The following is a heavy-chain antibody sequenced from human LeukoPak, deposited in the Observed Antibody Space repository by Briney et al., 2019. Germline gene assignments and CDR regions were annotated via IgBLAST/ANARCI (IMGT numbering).Heavy chain of an antibody. V-gene: IGHV4-34*01. CDR2: INHSGST. CDR3: ARGGDWFDP. CDR1: GGSFSGYY. Sequence: SETLSLTCAVYGGSFSGYYWSWIRQPPGEGLEWIGEINHSGSTNYNPSLKSRVTISVDTSKNQFSLKLSSVTAADTAVYYCARGGDWFDPWGQGTLVTVSS. J-gene: IGHJ5*02.